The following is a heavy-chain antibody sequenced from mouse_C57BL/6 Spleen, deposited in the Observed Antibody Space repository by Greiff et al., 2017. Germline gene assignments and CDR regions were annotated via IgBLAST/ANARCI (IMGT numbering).Heavy chain of an antibody. J-gene: IGHJ2*01. CDR2: ISSGGSYT. CDR1: GFTFSSYC. V-gene: IGHV5-6*02. D-gene: IGHD1-1*02. Sequence: DVKLVESGGDLVKPGGSLKLSCAASGFTFSSYCMSWVRQTPDKRLEWVATISSGGSYTYYPYSVKGRFTISRDNATNTMDLQLSSRKSEDSAMYYCARQGGTDYFDYWGQGTTLTVSS. CDR3: ARQGGTDYFDY.